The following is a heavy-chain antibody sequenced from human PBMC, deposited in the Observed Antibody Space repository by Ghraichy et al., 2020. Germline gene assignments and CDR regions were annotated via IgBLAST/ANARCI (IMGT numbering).Heavy chain of an antibody. V-gene: IGHV3-49*03. Sequence: GGSLRLSCTASGFTFGDYAMSWFRQAPGKGLEWVGFIRSKAYGGTTEYAASVKGRFTISRDDSKSIAYLQMNSLKTEDTAVYYCTRDRGYSSSWYRGLDYWGHGTLVTVSS. D-gene: IGHD6-13*01. J-gene: IGHJ4*01. CDR3: TRDRGYSSSWYRGLDY. CDR1: GFTFGDYA. CDR2: IRSKAYGGTT.